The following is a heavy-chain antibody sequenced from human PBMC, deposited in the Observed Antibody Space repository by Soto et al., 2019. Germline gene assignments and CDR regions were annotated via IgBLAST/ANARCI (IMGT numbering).Heavy chain of an antibody. D-gene: IGHD1-1*01. CDR1: EFTFTSYA. Sequence: EVQLLESGGGLVQPGGSLRLSCAASEFTFTSYAMSWVRQAPGKGLEWVSAVGSDGGSTYYADSVRGRFTVSRDNSQNTLYLQMNNLRAEDTAVYYCAKYVCGSGTFCHFDYWGQGTLVTVSS. CDR2: VGSDGGST. CDR3: AKYVCGSGTFCHFDY. J-gene: IGHJ4*02. V-gene: IGHV3-23*01.